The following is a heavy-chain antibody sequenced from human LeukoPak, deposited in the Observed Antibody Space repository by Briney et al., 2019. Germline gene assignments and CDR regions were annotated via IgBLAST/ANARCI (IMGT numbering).Heavy chain of an antibody. CDR2: ISTSSITI. CDR1: GFTFSSNS. Sequence: GGSLRLSCAASGFTFSSNSMNWVRQAPGKGLEWVSYISTSSITIKCADAVKGRFTISRDNDKNSVYLQMNSLRADDTAVYYCARGGSYYWPIDLWGQGTLVTVSS. V-gene: IGHV3-48*01. CDR3: ARGGSYYWPIDL. J-gene: IGHJ5*02. D-gene: IGHD1-26*01.